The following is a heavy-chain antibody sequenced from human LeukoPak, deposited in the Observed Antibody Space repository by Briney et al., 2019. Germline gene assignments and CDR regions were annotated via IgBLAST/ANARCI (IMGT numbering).Heavy chain of an antibody. D-gene: IGHD6-6*01. CDR3: AKAEPQWYSSSSGYYFDY. Sequence: PGGSLRLSCVASGFTFSTYAMRWVRQAPGKGLEWVSAFSGRGDVTFYADSVKGRFTISRDNSKNTLSLQMNSLRAEDTAVYYCAKAEPQWYSSSSGYYFDYWGQGTLVTVSS. CDR2: FSGRGDVT. J-gene: IGHJ4*02. CDR1: GFTFSTYA. V-gene: IGHV3-23*01.